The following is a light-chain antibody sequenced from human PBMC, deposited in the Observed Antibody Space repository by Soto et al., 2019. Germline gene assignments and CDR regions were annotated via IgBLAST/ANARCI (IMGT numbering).Light chain of an antibody. CDR1: QSVSSY. J-gene: IGKJ4*01. CDR3: QQRRAWPPLT. V-gene: IGKV3-11*01. CDR2: DAS. Sequence: EIVLTQSPATLSLSPGERATLSCRASQSVSSYLAWYQQKPGQAPRLLIYDASNRATGIPARFSGSGSGTDFTLTSSSLEPEDFAVYYCQQRRAWPPLTFGGGTKVEI.